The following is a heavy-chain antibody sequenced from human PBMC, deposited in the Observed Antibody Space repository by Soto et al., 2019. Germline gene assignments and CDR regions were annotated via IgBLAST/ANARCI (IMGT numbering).Heavy chain of an antibody. J-gene: IGHJ4*02. CDR3: AREGRGKKAGYNGLVSLGY. V-gene: IGHV1-2*02. CDR2: INPNSGGT. D-gene: IGHD2-2*02. Sequence: ASVKVSCKASGYTFTVYYMHCVRQAPGQGLEWMGWINPNSGGTKYAQNFQGRVTITADKSTSTASLELSSLRSDDTAVYYCAREGRGKKAGYNGLVSLGYWGQGTLVTVPS. CDR1: GYTFTVYY.